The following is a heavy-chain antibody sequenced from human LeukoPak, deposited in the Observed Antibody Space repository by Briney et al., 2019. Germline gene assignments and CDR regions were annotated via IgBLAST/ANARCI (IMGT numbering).Heavy chain of an antibody. J-gene: IGHJ3*02. CDR3: AREPRRSGTEIGAFDI. CDR1: GYSISTGYY. Sequence: SETLSLTCTVSGYSISTGYYWDWIRQPPGKGLEWIEYIYYSGSTNYNPSLKSRVTISVDTSKNQFSLMLPSVTAADTDVYYCAREPRRSGTEIGAFDIWGRGTMVTVSS. V-gene: IGHV4-38-2*02. D-gene: IGHD1-1*01. CDR2: IYYSGST.